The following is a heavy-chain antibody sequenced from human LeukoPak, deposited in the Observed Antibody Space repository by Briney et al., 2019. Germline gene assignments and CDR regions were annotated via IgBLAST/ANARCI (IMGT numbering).Heavy chain of an antibody. V-gene: IGHV3-64D*06. CDR3: VKGKSQYSSGWYGAFDY. J-gene: IGHJ4*02. Sequence: GGSLRLSCSASGFTFSSYAMHWVRQAPGKGLEYVSAISSNGGSTCYADSVKGRFTISRDNSKNTLYLQMSSLRAGDTAVYYCVKGKSQYSSGWYGAFDYWGQGTLVTVSS. CDR2: ISSNGGST. CDR1: GFTFSSYA. D-gene: IGHD6-19*01.